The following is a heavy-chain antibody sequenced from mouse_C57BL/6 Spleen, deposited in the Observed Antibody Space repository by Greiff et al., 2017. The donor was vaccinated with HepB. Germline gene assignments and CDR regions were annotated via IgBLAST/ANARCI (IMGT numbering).Heavy chain of an antibody. V-gene: IGHV1-82*01. Sequence: VQLQQSGPELVKPGASVKISCKASGYAFSSSWMNWVKQRPGKGLEWIGRIYPGDGDTNYNGKFKGKATLTADKSSSTAYMQLSSLTSEDSAVYFCARWVYYYGSSLYYYAMDYWGQGTSVTVSS. CDR3: ARWVYYYGSSLYYYAMDY. J-gene: IGHJ4*01. D-gene: IGHD1-1*01. CDR2: IYPGDGDT. CDR1: GYAFSSSW.